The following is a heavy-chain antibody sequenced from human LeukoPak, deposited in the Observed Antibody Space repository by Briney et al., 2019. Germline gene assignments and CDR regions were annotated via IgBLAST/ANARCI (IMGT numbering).Heavy chain of an antibody. J-gene: IGHJ6*03. CDR1: GFSFSSHA. V-gene: IGHV3-33*06. CDR2: IWDDGSNK. Sequence: GGSLRLSCAASGFSFSSHAMHWVRQAPGKGLERGAVIWDDGSNKYYADSVKGRFTISRDNSKNTLYLQMNSLRAEDTAVYYCAKIAGSYYYYMDVWGKGTTVTVSS. D-gene: IGHD2-21*01. CDR3: AKIAGSYYYYMDV.